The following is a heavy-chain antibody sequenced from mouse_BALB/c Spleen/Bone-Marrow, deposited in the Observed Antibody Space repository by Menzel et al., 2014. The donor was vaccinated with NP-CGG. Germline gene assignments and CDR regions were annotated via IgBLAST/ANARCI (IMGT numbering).Heavy chain of an antibody. V-gene: IGHV14-3*02. J-gene: IGHJ3*01. D-gene: IGHD1-1*01. Sequence: EVQLQQSGAELVKPGASVKLSCTASGFNIKDTYMHWVKQRPEPGPEWIGRIDPANGNTKYDPKFQGKATITADTSSNTAYLQLSSLASEDTAVYYCASYYCGSSRFAYWGQGTLVTVSA. CDR2: IDPANGNT. CDR1: GFNIKDTY. CDR3: ASYYCGSSRFAY.